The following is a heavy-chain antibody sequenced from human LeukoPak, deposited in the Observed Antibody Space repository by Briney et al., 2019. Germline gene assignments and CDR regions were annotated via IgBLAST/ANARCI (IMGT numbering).Heavy chain of an antibody. CDR2: ISGSGGST. D-gene: IGHD6-13*01. CDR1: GFTFSSYA. CDR3: AKVATSYSSSWYQHQYPFDY. V-gene: IGHV3-23*01. J-gene: IGHJ4*02. Sequence: GGSLRLSCAASGFTFSSYAMSWVRQAPGKGLEWVSAISGSGGSTYYADSVKGRFTISRDNSKNTLYLQMNSLRAEDTAVYYCAKVATSYSSSWYQHQYPFDYWGQGTLVTVSS.